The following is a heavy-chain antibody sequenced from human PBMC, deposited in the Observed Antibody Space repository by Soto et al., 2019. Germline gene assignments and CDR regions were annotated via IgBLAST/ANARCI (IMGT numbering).Heavy chain of an antibody. Sequence: ASVKVSRKASGYTFSSYGFSWVRQAPGQGLEWMGWISAYNGNTNYAQKIQGRVTMTTDTSTSTAYMELRCLRSDDTAVYYCARRLEYYDSSGDVYWGQGTLVTVSS. CDR3: ARRLEYYDSSGDVY. V-gene: IGHV1-18*01. J-gene: IGHJ4*02. CDR2: ISAYNGNT. D-gene: IGHD3-22*01. CDR1: GYTFSSYG.